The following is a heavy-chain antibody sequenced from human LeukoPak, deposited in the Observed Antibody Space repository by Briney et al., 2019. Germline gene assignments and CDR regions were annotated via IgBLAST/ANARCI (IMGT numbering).Heavy chain of an antibody. CDR2: INWNGGST. CDR1: GFTFDDYG. Sequence: PGGSLRLSCAASGFTFDDYGMSWVRQAPGKGLEWVSGINWNGGSTGYADSVKGRFTISRDNAKNSLYLQMNSLRAEDTALYYCAREDYYYGSGSPLGAFDIWGQGTIVTVSS. CDR3: AREDYYYGSGSPLGAFDI. J-gene: IGHJ3*02. V-gene: IGHV3-20*04. D-gene: IGHD3-10*01.